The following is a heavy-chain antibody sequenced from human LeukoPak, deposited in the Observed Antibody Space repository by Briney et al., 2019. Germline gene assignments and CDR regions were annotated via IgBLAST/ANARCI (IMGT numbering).Heavy chain of an antibody. V-gene: IGHV3-21*04. D-gene: IGHD2-15*01. Sequence: PGRSLRLSCAASGFTFSSYGMHWVRQAPGKGLEWVSSISSSSSYIYHADSVQGRFTISRDNSKSTLCLQMNSLRAEDTAVYYCAKQLGYCSDGSCYFSYWGQGTLVTVSS. CDR3: AKQLGYCSDGSCYFSY. J-gene: IGHJ4*02. CDR2: ISSSSSYI. CDR1: GFTFSSYG.